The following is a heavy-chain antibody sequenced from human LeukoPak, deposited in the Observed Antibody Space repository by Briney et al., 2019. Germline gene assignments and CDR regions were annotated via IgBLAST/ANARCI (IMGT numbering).Heavy chain of an antibody. CDR1: GFTFSSYG. CDR3: ARYCRSTSCSANSYYGMDV. J-gene: IGHJ6*02. V-gene: IGHV3-23*01. CDR2: VSDSGDGART. D-gene: IGHD2-2*01. Sequence: GGSLTLACAASGFTFSSYGMSWVRQAPGKALEWVSAVSDSGDGARTYYADSLKGRFTISIDNSKNMLYLQMNSLRAEDTAVYYCARYCRSTSCSANSYYGMDVWGQGTTVTVSS.